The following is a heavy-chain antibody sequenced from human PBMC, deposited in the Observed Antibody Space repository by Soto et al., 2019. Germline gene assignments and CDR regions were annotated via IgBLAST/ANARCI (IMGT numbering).Heavy chain of an antibody. CDR3: ARTYYQWEALHYFDF. Sequence: QVQLVQSGAEVKKPGSSVKVSCTASGGTFSRYGFTWVRQAPGQGFQWMGGIIPIFGTTHYEQNFQGRLSITADESTSTVYMELSSLRSDDTAIYVCARTYYQWEALHYFDFWGQGTLVTVSS. D-gene: IGHD1-26*01. CDR1: GGTFSRYG. CDR2: IIPIFGTT. V-gene: IGHV1-69*01. J-gene: IGHJ4*02.